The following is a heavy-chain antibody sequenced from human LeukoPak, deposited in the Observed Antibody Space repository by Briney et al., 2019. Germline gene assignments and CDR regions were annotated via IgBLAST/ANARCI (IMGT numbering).Heavy chain of an antibody. CDR3: ARAIDLDFGVNYYYYYYMDV. CDR1: GFTFSSYS. V-gene: IGHV3-21*01. J-gene: IGHJ6*03. Sequence: PGGSLRLSCAASGFTFSSYSMNWVRQAPGKGLEWVSSISSSSSYIYYADSVKGRFTISRDNAKNSLYLQMNSLRAEDTAVYYCARAIDLDFGVNYYYYYYMDVWGKGTTVTVSS. D-gene: IGHD3-3*01. CDR2: ISSSSSYI.